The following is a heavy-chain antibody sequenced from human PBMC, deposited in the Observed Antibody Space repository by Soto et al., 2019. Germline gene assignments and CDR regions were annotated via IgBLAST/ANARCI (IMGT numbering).Heavy chain of an antibody. CDR1: GFTFRSFT. CDR2: ISSNSAYI. CDR3: TRDASRDSSARGWFDP. D-gene: IGHD6-13*01. Sequence: ESGVGLVKPGGSLRLSCAASGFTFRSFTMNWVRQAPGKGLEWVSTISSNSAYIYYTDALRGRFTISRDNAKNSLHLQMNSLRAEDTAVYYCTRDASRDSSARGWFDPWGPGTLVTVSS. J-gene: IGHJ5*02. V-gene: IGHV3-21*01.